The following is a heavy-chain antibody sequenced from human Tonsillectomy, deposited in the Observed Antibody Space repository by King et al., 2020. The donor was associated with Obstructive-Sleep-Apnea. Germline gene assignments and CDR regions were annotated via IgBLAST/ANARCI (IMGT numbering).Heavy chain of an antibody. Sequence: VQLVQSGAEVKKPGESLKISCKGSGYSFTSYWIGWVRQMPGKGLEWMGSIYPGDSDTRYSPSFQGQVTISADKSINTAYLQWSSLKASDTAMYYCARRGPGIAVTGPLNYFDYWGQGTLVTVSS. CDR3: ARRGPGIAVTGPLNYFDY. CDR1: GYSFTSYW. J-gene: IGHJ4*02. CDR2: IYPGDSDT. V-gene: IGHV5-51*01. D-gene: IGHD6-19*01.